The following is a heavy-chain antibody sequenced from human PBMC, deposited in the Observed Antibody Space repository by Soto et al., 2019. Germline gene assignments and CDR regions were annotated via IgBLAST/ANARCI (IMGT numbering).Heavy chain of an antibody. V-gene: IGHV4-4*07. D-gene: IGHD2-15*01. CDR3: ASDDPTHCSGGSCYYNLFDP. Sequence: QVQLQESGPGLVKPSETLSLTCTVSGGSISSYYWSWIRQPAGKGLEWIGRIYTSGSTNYNTSLKSRVTMSVDTSKKQFSLKLISVTAADTAVYYCASDDPTHCSGGSCYYNLFDPWGQGTLVTVSS. CDR1: GGSISSYY. CDR2: IYTSGST. J-gene: IGHJ5*02.